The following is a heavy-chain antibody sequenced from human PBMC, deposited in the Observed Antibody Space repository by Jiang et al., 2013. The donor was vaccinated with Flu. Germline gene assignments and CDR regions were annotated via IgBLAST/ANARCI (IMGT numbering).Heavy chain of an antibody. CDR3: ARQGWVERWGRRSSSSFYFDS. J-gene: IGHJ4*02. Sequence: TCSVSGGSTSSRSHYWVWIRQPQEGLEWIGSIYYSGNSYDNPSLKSRVTISVDTSKNQFSLKLTSVTAADTAIYYCARQGWVERWGRRSSSSFYFDSWGQGTLVTVSS. V-gene: IGHV4-39*07. CDR1: GGSTSSRSHY. D-gene: IGHD6-6*01. CDR2: IYYSGNS.